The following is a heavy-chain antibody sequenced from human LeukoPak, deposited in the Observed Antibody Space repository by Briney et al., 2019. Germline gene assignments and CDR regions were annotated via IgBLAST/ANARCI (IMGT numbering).Heavy chain of an antibody. V-gene: IGHV3-30*04. CDR2: ISYDGSNK. CDR1: GFTFSSYA. J-gene: IGHJ6*03. D-gene: IGHD4-17*01. CDR3: AKGGPYGTYYYYMDV. Sequence: GGSLRLSCAASGFTFSSYAMHWVRQAPGKGLEWVAVISYDGSNKYYADSVKGRFTISRDNSKNTLYLQMNSLRAEDTAVYYCAKGGPYGTYYYYMDVWGKGTTVTVSS.